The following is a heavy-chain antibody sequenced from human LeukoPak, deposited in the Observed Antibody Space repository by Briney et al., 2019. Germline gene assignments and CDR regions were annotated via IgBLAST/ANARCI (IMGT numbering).Heavy chain of an antibody. CDR2: ISYDGSNK. J-gene: IGHJ4*02. CDR1: GFTFSSYA. Sequence: GGSLRLSCAASGFTFSSYAMHWVRQAPGKGLEWVAVISYDGSNKYYADSVKGRFTISRDNSKTTLYLQMNSLRPEDTAVYYCAKIPPSGNFSDYWGQGPRVPVS. V-gene: IGHV3-30-3*02. CDR3: AKIPPSGNFSDY. D-gene: IGHD4-23*01.